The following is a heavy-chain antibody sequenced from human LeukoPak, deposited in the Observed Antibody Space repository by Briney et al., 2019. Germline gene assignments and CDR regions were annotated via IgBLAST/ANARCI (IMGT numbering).Heavy chain of an antibody. CDR1: GFTFDDYG. CDR3: AKEYYDFWSGYPHDY. Sequence: GGSLRLSCAASGFTFDDYGLSWVRQAPGKGLEWVSGINWSGGSTGYADSVKGRFTISRDNAKNSLYLQMNSLRAEDTAVYYCAKEYYDFWSGYPHDYWGQGTLVTVSS. V-gene: IGHV3-20*04. J-gene: IGHJ4*02. D-gene: IGHD3-3*01. CDR2: INWSGGST.